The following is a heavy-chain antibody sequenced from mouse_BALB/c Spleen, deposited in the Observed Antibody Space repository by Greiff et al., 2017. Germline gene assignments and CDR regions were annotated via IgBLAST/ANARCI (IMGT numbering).Heavy chain of an antibody. CDR3: ARNDYDVDYFDY. J-gene: IGHJ2*01. CDR1: GFNIKDTY. V-gene: IGHV14-3*02. Sequence: DVQLQESGAELVKPGASVKLSCTASGFNIKDTYMHWVKQRPEQGLEWIGRIDPANGNTKYDPKFQGKATITADTSSNTAYLQLSSLTSEDTAVYYCARNDYDVDYFDYWGQGTTLTVSS. CDR2: IDPANGNT. D-gene: IGHD2-4*01.